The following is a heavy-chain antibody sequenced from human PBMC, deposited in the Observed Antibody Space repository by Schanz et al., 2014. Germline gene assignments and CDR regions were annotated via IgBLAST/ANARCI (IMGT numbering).Heavy chain of an antibody. CDR3: ASDYNYFETEAP. J-gene: IGHJ5*02. CDR1: GFTFNNFN. V-gene: IGHV3-21*06. Sequence: EVKLVESGGGLVQPGGSLRLSCAASGFTFNNFNMNWVRQAPGKGLEWVSSISSSGSSIYYADSVKGRFTISRDNANNSLFLRMNSLRAEDTAVYYCASDYNYFETEAPWGQGTLVTVSS. D-gene: IGHD3-16*01. CDR2: ISSSGSSI.